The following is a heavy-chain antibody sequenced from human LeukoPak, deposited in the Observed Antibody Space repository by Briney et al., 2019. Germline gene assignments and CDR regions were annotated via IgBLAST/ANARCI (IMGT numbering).Heavy chain of an antibody. CDR1: GFTVSSNY. D-gene: IGHD6-13*01. Sequence: GGSLRLSCAASGFTVSSNYMSWVRPTPGKGLEWVSVIYSGGSTYYAECVKGRFTISRHNSKDTLYLQMNSLRAEDTAVYYCARDRAAAFDIWGQGTMVSVS. V-gene: IGHV3-53*04. CDR2: IYSGGST. CDR3: ARDRAAAFDI. J-gene: IGHJ3*02.